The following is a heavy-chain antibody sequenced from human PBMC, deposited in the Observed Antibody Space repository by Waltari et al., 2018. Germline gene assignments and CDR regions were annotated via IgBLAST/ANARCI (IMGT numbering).Heavy chain of an antibody. CDR1: GYTFTNFG. V-gene: IGHV1-18*01. Sequence: QVQLVQSGAEVKKPGASVKVSCKASGYTFTNFGVNWVRQAPGQGLEWMGWISPYNSYADYEHTFQGRVTMTTDTSTKTASLELTSLRSDDTAVYYCARGGGPRTVVALTFDLWGQGTLLTVSS. D-gene: IGHD2-15*01. J-gene: IGHJ4*02. CDR3: ARGGGPRTVVALTFDL. CDR2: ISPYNSYA.